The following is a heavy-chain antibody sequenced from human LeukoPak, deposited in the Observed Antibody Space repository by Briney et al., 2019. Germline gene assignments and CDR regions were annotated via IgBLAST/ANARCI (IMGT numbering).Heavy chain of an antibody. CDR3: ARRSYGSFDY. D-gene: IGHD5-18*01. J-gene: IGHJ4*02. Sequence: SETLSLTCTVSGGSISSNYWTWIRQPPGKGLEWIGYIYYSGSTTYNPSLNSRVTIPLDTSKNQFSLKLSSVTAADTAIYYCARRSYGSFDYWGQGTLVTVSS. CDR2: IYYSGST. V-gene: IGHV4-59*08. CDR1: GGSISSNY.